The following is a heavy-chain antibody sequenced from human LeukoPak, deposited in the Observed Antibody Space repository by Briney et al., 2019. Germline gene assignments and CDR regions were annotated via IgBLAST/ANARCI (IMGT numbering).Heavy chain of an antibody. V-gene: IGHV5-51*01. J-gene: IGHJ3*02. CDR2: IYPGDSDT. Sequence: GESLKISCKGSGYSFTSYWIGWVRQMPGKGLEWMGIIYPGDSDTRYSPSFQGQVTISADKSISTAYLQWSSLKASDTAMYYCARLDDILTGWASGAFDIRGQGTMVTVSS. CDR1: GYSFTSYW. D-gene: IGHD3-9*01. CDR3: ARLDDILTGWASGAFDI.